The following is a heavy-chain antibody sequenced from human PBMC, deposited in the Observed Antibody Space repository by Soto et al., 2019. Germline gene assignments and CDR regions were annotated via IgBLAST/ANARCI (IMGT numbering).Heavy chain of an antibody. J-gene: IGHJ6*02. D-gene: IGHD2-8*01. CDR3: AKCFVLMVYADVGMDV. CDR2: TYYRSKWYN. Sequence: SQTLSLTCAISGDSVSSNSAAGNWIRQSPSRGLEWLGRTYYRSKWYNDYAVSVKSRITINPDTSKNQFSRQLNSVTPEDTAVYYCAKCFVLMVYADVGMDVWGQGTTGTVSS. V-gene: IGHV6-1*01. CDR1: GDSVSSNSAA.